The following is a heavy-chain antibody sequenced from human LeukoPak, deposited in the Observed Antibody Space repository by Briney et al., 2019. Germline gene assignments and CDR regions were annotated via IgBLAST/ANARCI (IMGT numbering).Heavy chain of an antibody. V-gene: IGHV4-59*01. CDR3: ARDQYGMDV. J-gene: IGHJ6*02. CDR1: GGSISSYY. Sequence: PSETLSLTCTVSGGSISSYYWSWIRQPPGKGLEWIGYIYYSGSTNYNPSLKSRVTISVDTSKNQFSLKLSSVTAADTAVYYCARDQYGMDVWGQRTTVTVSS. CDR2: IYYSGST.